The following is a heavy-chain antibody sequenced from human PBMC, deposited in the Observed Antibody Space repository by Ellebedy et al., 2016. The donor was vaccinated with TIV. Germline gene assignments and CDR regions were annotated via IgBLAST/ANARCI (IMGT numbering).Heavy chain of an antibody. CDR2: INPIGGTT. CDR1: GYAFTSYY. V-gene: IGHV1-46*01. D-gene: IGHD1-26*01. Sequence: AASVKVSCKASGYAFTSYYMHWVRQAPGQGLEWMGIINPIGGTTTYSQKFQCRVTLTRDKSTSTVYMELSSLTSEDTAVYYCARDHGGGGDSGDIFDSWGQGALVTVSS. CDR3: ARDHGGGGDSGDIFDS. J-gene: IGHJ4*02.